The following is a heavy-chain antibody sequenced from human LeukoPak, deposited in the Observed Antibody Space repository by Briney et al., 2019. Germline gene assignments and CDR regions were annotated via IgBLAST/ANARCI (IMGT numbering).Heavy chain of an antibody. CDR1: GGSFSGYY. CDR3: AGMYYDFWSPHAPAY. D-gene: IGHD3-3*01. CDR2: INHSGST. J-gene: IGHJ4*02. Sequence: SETLSLTCAVYGGSFSGYYWSWIRQPPGKGLEWIGEINHSGSTNYNPSLKSRVTISVDTSKNQFSLKLSSVTAADTAVYYCAGMYYDFWSPHAPAYWARATLVTVSS. V-gene: IGHV4-34*01.